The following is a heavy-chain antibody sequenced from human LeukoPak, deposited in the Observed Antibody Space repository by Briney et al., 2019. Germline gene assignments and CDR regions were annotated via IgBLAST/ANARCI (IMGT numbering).Heavy chain of an antibody. V-gene: IGHV4-59*03. J-gene: IGHJ4*02. CDR1: GGSFSDYY. CDR2: MYYTGST. Sequence: SETLSLTCAVYGGSFSDYYWSWLRQSPGKGLEWIGYMYYTGSTDYNPSLKSRVTISLDTSKNQFSLKMTSVTAADTAVYYCAGQYDFWSGSLAYWGQGTLVSVSS. CDR3: AGQYDFWSGSLAY. D-gene: IGHD3-3*01.